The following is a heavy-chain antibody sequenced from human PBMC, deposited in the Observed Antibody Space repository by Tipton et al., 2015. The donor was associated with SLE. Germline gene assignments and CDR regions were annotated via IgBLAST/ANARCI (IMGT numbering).Heavy chain of an antibody. D-gene: IGHD3-10*01. J-gene: IGHJ6*03. V-gene: IGHV4-61*01. CDR2: IYYIGST. CDR1: DDSFSNFYYN. Sequence: TLSLTCTVSDDSFSNFYYNWAWIRQSPGKGLEWIGYIYYIGSTNYNPSLKSRVTISVDTSKNQFSLKLSSVTAADTAVYYCARDHLPGGYYYYMDVWGKGTTVTVSS. CDR3: ARDHLPGGYYYYMDV.